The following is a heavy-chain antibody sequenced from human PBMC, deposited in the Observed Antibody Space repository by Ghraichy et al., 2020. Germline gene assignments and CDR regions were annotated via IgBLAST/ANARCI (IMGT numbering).Heavy chain of an antibody. CDR3: VKGHYIVVVPAAITADFDY. V-gene: IGHV3-64D*06. CDR2: ISSNGGST. D-gene: IGHD2-2*01. Sequence: GGSLRLSCSASGFTFSSYAMHWVRQAPGKGLEYVSAISSNGGSTYYADSVKGRFTISRDNSKNTLYLQMSSLRAEDTAVYYCVKGHYIVVVPAAITADFDYWGQGTLVTVSS. CDR1: GFTFSSYA. J-gene: IGHJ4*02.